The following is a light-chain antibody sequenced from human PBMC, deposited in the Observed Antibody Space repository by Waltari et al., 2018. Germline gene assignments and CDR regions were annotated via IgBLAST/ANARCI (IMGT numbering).Light chain of an antibody. V-gene: IGLV2-14*01. CDR1: RSDVGGYNY. CDR2: DVS. CDR3: SSYTTTSALV. J-gene: IGLJ2*01. Sequence: QSALPQPAAVSGSPGQSITIPCTGTRSDVGGYNYVSWYQQYSGKAPKLMIYDVSNRPSGVSNRFSGSKSGNTASLTISGLQAEDEADYYCSSYTTTSALVFGGGTKLTVL.